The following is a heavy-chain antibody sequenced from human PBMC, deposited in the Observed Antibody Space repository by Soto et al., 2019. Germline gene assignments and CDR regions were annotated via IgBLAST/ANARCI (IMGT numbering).Heavy chain of an antibody. CDR3: TCGGMDRGVQRYGMDV. D-gene: IGHD3-10*01. CDR2: IRSKANSYAT. J-gene: IGHJ6*02. CDR1: GFTFSGYA. Sequence: EVQLVESGGGLVQPGGSLKLSCAASGFTFSGYAMHWVRQASGKGLEWVGRIRSKANSYATAYAASVKGRFTISRDDSKNTAYLQMHSMKTEGTAVYYGTCGGMDRGVQRYGMDVWGQGTTVTVSS. V-gene: IGHV3-73*01.